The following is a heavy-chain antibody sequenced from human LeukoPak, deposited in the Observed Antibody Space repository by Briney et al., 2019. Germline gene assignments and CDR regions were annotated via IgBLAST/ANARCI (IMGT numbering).Heavy chain of an antibody. CDR1: GGSFSGYY. D-gene: IGHD2-8*01. J-gene: IGHJ4*02. V-gene: IGHV4-34*01. Sequence: SETLSLTCAVYGGSFSGYYWSWIRQPPGKGLEWIGEINHSGSTNYNPSHKSRVTISVDTSKNQFSLKLSSVTAADTAVYYCARFGYCTNGVCYKGLQPDYWGQGTLVTVSS. CDR2: INHSGST. CDR3: ARFGYCTNGVCYKGLQPDY.